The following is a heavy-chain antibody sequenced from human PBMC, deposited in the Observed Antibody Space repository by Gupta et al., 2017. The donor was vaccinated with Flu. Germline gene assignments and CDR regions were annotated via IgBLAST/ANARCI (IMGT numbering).Heavy chain of an antibody. CDR1: GFTFNTYA. Sequence: EVQLVESGGGLVQPGGSLRLSRAASGFTFNTYAMSWVRQSPGKGLGWVSSLAVSGTGTYYADSVKGRFTISRDTAKNILYLQMNSLRVEDTAIYYCAKPLVYTSGKYGFDHWGQGTLIAVSS. V-gene: IGHV3-23*04. CDR2: LAVSGTGT. D-gene: IGHD6-19*01. J-gene: IGHJ5*02. CDR3: AKPLVYTSGKYGFDH.